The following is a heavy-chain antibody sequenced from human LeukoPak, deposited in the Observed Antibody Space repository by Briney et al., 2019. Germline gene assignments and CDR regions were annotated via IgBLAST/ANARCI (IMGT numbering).Heavy chain of an antibody. CDR1: GYSFTSYW. Sequence: GESLKISCQGSGYSFTSYWVGWVRQMPGKGLEWMGIIYPGDSDTRYSPSFQGQVTISADKSISTAYLQWSSLKASDTAMYYCARHPSSGPKPFDYWGQGTLVTVSS. CDR2: IYPGDSDT. D-gene: IGHD6-19*01. V-gene: IGHV5-51*01. CDR3: ARHPSSGPKPFDY. J-gene: IGHJ4*02.